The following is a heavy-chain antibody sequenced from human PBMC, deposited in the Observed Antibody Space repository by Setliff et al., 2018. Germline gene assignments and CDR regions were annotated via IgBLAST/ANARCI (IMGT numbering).Heavy chain of an antibody. V-gene: IGHV3-11*01. CDR2: IHDSGNPT. CDR3: ARTTGYRLEGDFDY. CDR1: GFTFSNYY. J-gene: IGHJ4*02. Sequence: GGSLRLSCAASGFTFSNYYMTWIRQAPGKGLEWISYIHDSGNPTYYADSVKGRFTVSSDNAKNSLYLQTTSLRAEDTAIYYCARTTGYRLEGDFDYWGQGTLVTVSS. D-gene: IGHD3-16*01.